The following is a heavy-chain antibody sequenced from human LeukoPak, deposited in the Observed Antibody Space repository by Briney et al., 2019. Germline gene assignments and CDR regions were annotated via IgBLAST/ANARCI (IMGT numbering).Heavy chain of an antibody. V-gene: IGHV4-59*08. CDR2: IYYSGST. CDR3: ARHRVATIFDY. J-gene: IGHJ4*02. CDR1: GGSISSYY. D-gene: IGHD5-12*01. Sequence: SETLSLTCTVSGGSISSYYWSWIRQPPGKGLEWIGYIYYSGSTNYNPSFKSRVTISVDTSKNQFSLKLSSVTAADTAVYYCARHRVATIFDYWGQGTLVTVSS.